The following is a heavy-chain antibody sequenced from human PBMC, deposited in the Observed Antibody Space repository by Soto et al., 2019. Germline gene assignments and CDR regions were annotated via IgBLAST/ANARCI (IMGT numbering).Heavy chain of an antibody. CDR2: IIPILGIA. Sequence: ASVKVSCKASGGTFSSYTIGWVRQAPGQGLEWMGRIIPILGIANYAQKFQGRVTITADKSTSTAYMELSSLRSEDTAVYYCARDTDTAMVYYFDYWGQGTLVTVSS. D-gene: IGHD5-18*01. CDR1: GGTFSSYT. J-gene: IGHJ4*02. V-gene: IGHV1-69*04. CDR3: ARDTDTAMVYYFDY.